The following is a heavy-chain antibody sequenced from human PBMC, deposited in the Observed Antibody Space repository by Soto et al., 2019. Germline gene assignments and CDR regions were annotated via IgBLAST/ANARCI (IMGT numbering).Heavy chain of an antibody. CDR1: GGSISSGGYY. J-gene: IGHJ4*02. Sequence: PSETLSLTCTVSGGSISSGGYYWSWIRQPPGEGLEWIGYIYYSGSTYYNTSLKSRVTISVDRSKNQFSLKLSSVTAADTAVYYCARGVTTVTTFDYWGQGTLVTVSS. D-gene: IGHD4-17*01. V-gene: IGHV4-30-4*01. CDR2: IYYSGST. CDR3: ARGVTTVTTFDY.